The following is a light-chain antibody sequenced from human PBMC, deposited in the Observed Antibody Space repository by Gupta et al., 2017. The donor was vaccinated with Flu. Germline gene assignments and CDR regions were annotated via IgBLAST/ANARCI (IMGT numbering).Light chain of an antibody. CDR3: QQRSKWPPLT. CDR1: QGVSSS. J-gene: IGKJ4*01. Sequence: EILLPQPPSTLSSSPGERATLSCRASQGVSSSLAWYQQKPGQATRLLIYDASRVRGSGSGTDFTLTISSLEPEDFAVYYCQQRSKWPPLTFGGGTKVEIK. CDR2: DA. V-gene: IGKV3-11*01.